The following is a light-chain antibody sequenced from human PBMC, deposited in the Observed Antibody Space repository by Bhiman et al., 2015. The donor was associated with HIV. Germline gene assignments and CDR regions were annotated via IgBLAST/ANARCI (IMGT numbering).Light chain of an antibody. J-gene: IGLJ2*01. CDR2: QDA. Sequence: SYELTQTPSVSVSPGQTAIITCSGDRLGDKYVSWYQQRPGQSPVLIIYQDAKRPSGIPERFSGSISGNTATLTISGTQAMDEADYYCQAWDNSAVLFGGGTKLAVL. CDR1: RLGDKY. CDR3: QAWDNSAVL. V-gene: IGLV3-1*01.